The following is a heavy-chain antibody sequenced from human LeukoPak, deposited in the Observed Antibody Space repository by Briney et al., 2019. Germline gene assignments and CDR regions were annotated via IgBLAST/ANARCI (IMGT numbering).Heavy chain of an antibody. V-gene: IGHV4-59*01. CDR2: IYYSGST. CDR1: GGSISSCY. D-gene: IGHD5-18*01. Sequence: SETLSLTCTVSGGSISSCYWSWIRQPPGKGLEWIGYIYYSGSTNYNPSLKSRVTISVDTSKNQFSLKLSSVTAADTAVYYCARAVRTATRAKEFDYWGQGTLVTVSS. CDR3: ARAVRTATRAKEFDY. J-gene: IGHJ4*02.